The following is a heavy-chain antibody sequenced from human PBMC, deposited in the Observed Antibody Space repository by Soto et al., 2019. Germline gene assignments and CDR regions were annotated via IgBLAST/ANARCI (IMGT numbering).Heavy chain of an antibody. V-gene: IGHV4-39*01. Sequence: PSETLSLTCSVSGGAISCGTNYWGWVRRAPGKGLEWIGNIYFRGSTYYNPSLKSRVTIAIDTSKNQFSLKLRSVTAADTAVYYCARMGYATGWYHFDYWGQGALVTVSS. J-gene: IGHJ4*02. CDR3: ARMGYATGWYHFDY. CDR1: GGAISCGTNY. D-gene: IGHD2-8*01. CDR2: IYFRGST.